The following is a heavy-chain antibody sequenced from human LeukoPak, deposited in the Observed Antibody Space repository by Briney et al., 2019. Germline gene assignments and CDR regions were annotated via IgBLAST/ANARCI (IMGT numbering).Heavy chain of an antibody. V-gene: IGHV1-18*01. Sequence: ASVTVSCKASGYTFTSYGISWVRQAPGQGLEWMGWISAYNGNTNYAQKFQGRVTMTRDTSTSTVYMELSSLRSEDTAVYYCARWGTGGLLWFGELYGTLGYFDYWGQGTLVTVSS. D-gene: IGHD3-10*01. CDR1: GYTFTSYG. CDR2: ISAYNGNT. J-gene: IGHJ4*02. CDR3: ARWGTGGLLWFGELYGTLGYFDY.